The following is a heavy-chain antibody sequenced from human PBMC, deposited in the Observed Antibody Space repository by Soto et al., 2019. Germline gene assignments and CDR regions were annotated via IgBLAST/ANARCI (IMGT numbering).Heavy chain of an antibody. V-gene: IGHV3-30*18. Sequence: LRLSCAASGFTFSSYGMHWVRQAPGKGLEWVAVISYDGSNKYYADSVKGRFTISRDNSKNTLYLQMNSLRAEDTAVYYCAKIPNYWGQGTLVTVSS. CDR2: ISYDGSNK. CDR1: GFTFSSYG. CDR3: AKIPNY. J-gene: IGHJ4*02.